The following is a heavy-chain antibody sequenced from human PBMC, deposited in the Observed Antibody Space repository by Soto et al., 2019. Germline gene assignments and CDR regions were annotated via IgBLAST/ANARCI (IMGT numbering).Heavy chain of an antibody. J-gene: IGHJ6*03. V-gene: IGHV4-34*01. Sequence: SETLSLTCAVYGGSFSGYYWSWIRQPPGKGLEWIGEINHSRSTNYNPSLKSRVTISVDTSKNQFSLKLSSVTAADTAVYYCARVISYYDFWSGKPHYYYYYMDVWCKGTTVTVS. CDR1: GGSFSGYY. CDR3: ARVISYYDFWSGKPHYYYYYMDV. CDR2: INHSRST. D-gene: IGHD3-3*01.